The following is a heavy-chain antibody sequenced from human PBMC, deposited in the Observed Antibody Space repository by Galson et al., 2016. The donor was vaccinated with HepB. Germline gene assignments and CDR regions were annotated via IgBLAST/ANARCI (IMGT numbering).Heavy chain of an antibody. D-gene: IGHD3-22*01. J-gene: IGHJ3*01. CDR1: GFIVNNNY. V-gene: IGHV3-53*01. CDR2: ISSDGST. CDR3: ARDPYYYDSRGYTTGFDV. Sequence: SLSLSCAASGFIVNNNYMNWVRQAPGKRLEWVSVISSDGSTYYADPVKGRFTISEDNSKNMLYLQMNTLRAEDTAVYYCARDPYYYDSRGYTTGFDVWGQGTMVTVSS.